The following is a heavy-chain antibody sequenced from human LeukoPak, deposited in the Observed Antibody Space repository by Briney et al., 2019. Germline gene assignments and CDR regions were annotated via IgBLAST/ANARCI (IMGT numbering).Heavy chain of an antibody. J-gene: IGHJ5*02. Sequence: GASVKVSCKASGYTFTSRGFSWVRQAPGQGLEWMGRIIPIFGIANYAQKFQGRVTITADKSTSTAYMELSSLRSEDTAVYYCARGSSSWFNWFDPWGQGTLVTVSS. V-gene: IGHV1-69*04. CDR1: GYTFTSRG. CDR2: IIPIFGIA. D-gene: IGHD6-13*01. CDR3: ARGSSSWFNWFDP.